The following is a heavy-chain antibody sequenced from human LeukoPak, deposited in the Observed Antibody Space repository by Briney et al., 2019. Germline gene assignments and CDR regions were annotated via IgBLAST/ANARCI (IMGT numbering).Heavy chain of an antibody. Sequence: SETLSLTCTVSGGSISSYYWSWIRQPPGKGLEWIGYIYTSGSTNYNPSLKSRVTISVDTSKNQFSLKLSSVTAADTAVYYCARRGYSSGWYVDYWGQGTLVTVSS. D-gene: IGHD6-19*01. CDR3: ARRGYSSGWYVDY. CDR2: IYTSGST. V-gene: IGHV4-4*09. J-gene: IGHJ4*02. CDR1: GGSISSYY.